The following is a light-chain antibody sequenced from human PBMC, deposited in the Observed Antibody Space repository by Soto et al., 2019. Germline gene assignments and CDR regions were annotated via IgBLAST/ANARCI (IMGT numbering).Light chain of an antibody. CDR3: QQYNSYSRT. CDR2: DAS. Sequence: DIQMTQSPSTLSASVGDRVTITCRASQSISSWLAWYQQKPVKAPKLLIYDASSLESGVPSRFSGSGSGTEFTLTISSLQPDDLATYYCQQYNSYSRTFGHGTKLEIK. CDR1: QSISSW. V-gene: IGKV1-5*01. J-gene: IGKJ2*01.